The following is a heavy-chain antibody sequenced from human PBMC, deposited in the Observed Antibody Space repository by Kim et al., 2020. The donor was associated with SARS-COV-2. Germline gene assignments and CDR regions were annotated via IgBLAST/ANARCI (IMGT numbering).Heavy chain of an antibody. Sequence: TQYRPSRKSRLTISGNTDKNQFSLRLSSVTAADTAMYYCARDRAMDVWGQGPTVTVSS. J-gene: IGHJ6*02. CDR3: ARDRAMDV. V-gene: IGHV4-30-2*04. CDR2: T.